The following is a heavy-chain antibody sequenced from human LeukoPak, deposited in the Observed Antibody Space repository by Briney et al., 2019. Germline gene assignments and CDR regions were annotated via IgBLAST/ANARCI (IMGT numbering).Heavy chain of an antibody. D-gene: IGHD5-18*01. CDR2: IKSKTDGGTT. V-gene: IGHV3-15*01. J-gene: IGHJ6*02. Sequence: PGGSLRLSCAASGFTFSNAWMSWVRQAPGKGLEWVGRIKSKTDGGTTDYAAPVKGRFTISRDDSKNTLYLQMNSLKTEDTAVYNCTTDKDTADYYYYGMDVWGQGTTVTVSS. CDR3: TTDKDTADYYYYGMDV. CDR1: GFTFSNAW.